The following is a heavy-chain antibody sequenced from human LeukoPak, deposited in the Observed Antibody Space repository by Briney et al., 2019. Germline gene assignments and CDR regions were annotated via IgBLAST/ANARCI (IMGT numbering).Heavy chain of an antibody. J-gene: IGHJ4*02. CDR3: ARHPLDY. Sequence: SETLSLTCTVSGGSISNYYWSWIRQPPGKGLEWIGYVYYTGSTNYHPSLKSRVTISVDTSKNQLSLKLSSVTAADTAVYYCARHPLDYWVQGILVTESS. CDR2: VYYTGST. CDR1: GGSISNYY. V-gene: IGHV4-59*08.